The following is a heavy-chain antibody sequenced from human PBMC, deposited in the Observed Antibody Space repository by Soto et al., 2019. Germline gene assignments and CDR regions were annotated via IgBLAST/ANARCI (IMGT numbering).Heavy chain of an antibody. D-gene: IGHD2-2*01. CDR3: AKDQVPATYYYYGMDV. Sequence: GGSLRLSCAASGFTFSSYGMHWVRQAPGKGLEWVAVISNDGSNKYYADSLKGRFTISKDNSKNTLYLQMNSLRAEDTAVYYCAKDQVPATYYYYGMDVWGQGTTVTVSS. J-gene: IGHJ6*02. CDR1: GFTFSSYG. CDR2: ISNDGSNK. V-gene: IGHV3-30*18.